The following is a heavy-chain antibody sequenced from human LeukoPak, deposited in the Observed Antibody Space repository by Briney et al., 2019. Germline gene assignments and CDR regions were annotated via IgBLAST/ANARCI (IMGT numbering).Heavy chain of an antibody. D-gene: IGHD2-15*01. J-gene: IGHJ6*03. CDR2: INTNTGNP. CDR1: GYTFTSYA. V-gene: IGHV7-4-1*02. Sequence: GASVKVSCKASGYTFTSYAMNWVRQAPGQGLEWMGWINTNTGNPTYAQGFTGRFVFSLDTSVSTAYLQISSLKAEDTAVYYCARDGGAALQDYYYYYYMDVWGKGTTVTVSS. CDR3: ARDGGAALQDYYYYYYMDV.